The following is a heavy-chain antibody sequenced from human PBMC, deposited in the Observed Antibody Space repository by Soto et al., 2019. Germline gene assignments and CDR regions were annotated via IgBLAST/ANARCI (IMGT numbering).Heavy chain of an antibody. Sequence: ASVKVSCKASGYTFTGYYMHWVRQAPGQGLDWMVWINPNSGGTNYAQKFQGWVTMTRDTSISTAYMELSRLRSDDTAVYYCARERVAGIYYFDYWGQGTLVTVSS. CDR2: INPNSGGT. D-gene: IGHD6-19*01. CDR3: ARERVAGIYYFDY. J-gene: IGHJ4*02. V-gene: IGHV1-2*04. CDR1: GYTFTGYY.